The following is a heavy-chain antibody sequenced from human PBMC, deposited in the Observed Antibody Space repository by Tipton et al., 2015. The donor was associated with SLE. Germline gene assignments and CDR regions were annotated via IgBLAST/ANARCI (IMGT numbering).Heavy chain of an antibody. V-gene: IGHV4-34*01. CDR1: GGSFSGYY. D-gene: IGHD4-17*01. CDR2: INHSGST. Sequence: TLSLTCAVYGGSFSGYYWSWIRQPPGKGLEWIGEINHSGSTNYNPSLKSRVTTSVDTSKNQFSLKLSSVTAADTAVYYCARRYGDYDGFDHWGQGTLVTVSS. J-gene: IGHJ4*02. CDR3: ARRYGDYDGFDH.